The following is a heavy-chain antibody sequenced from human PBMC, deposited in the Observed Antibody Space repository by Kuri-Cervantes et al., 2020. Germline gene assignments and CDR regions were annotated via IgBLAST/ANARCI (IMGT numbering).Heavy chain of an antibody. V-gene: IGHV3-11*01. CDR3: ARGGGVFDI. CDR2: ITGGTTI. CDR1: GFTFSDYY. J-gene: IGHJ3*02. Sequence: GESLKISCAVSGFTFSDYYMNWIRQAPVKGLEWVSYITGGTTIYYADSVKGRFTISRDNAKNLLNLQMNSLRPDDTAVYYCARGGGVFDIWGQGTLVTVSS. D-gene: IGHD1-26*01.